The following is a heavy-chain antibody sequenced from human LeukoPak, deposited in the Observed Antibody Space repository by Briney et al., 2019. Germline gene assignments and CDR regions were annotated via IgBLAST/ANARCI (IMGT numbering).Heavy chain of an antibody. CDR1: GFTFSGSL. CDR3: ATGDCGSGGSCHAFDI. D-gene: IGHD2-15*01. Sequence: GGSLRLSCAASGFTFSGSLIHWVRQASGKGLEWVGRIRTKADNYAAVYAASVKGRFTISRDDTKNTAYLQMNSLQSDDTATYYCATGDCGSGGSCHAFDIWGQGTMVTVSS. V-gene: IGHV3-73*01. J-gene: IGHJ3*02. CDR2: IRTKADNYAA.